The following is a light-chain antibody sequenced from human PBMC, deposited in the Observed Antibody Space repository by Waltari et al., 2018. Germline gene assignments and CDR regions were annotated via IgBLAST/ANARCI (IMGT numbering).Light chain of an antibody. Sequence: WYQQHPGKAPKLMLYDVTKRPSGVSHRFSGSKSGNTASLTISGLQAEDEADYFCSSYSTGSVVVFGGGTKLTVL. CDR3: SSYSTGSVVV. V-gene: IGLV2-14*03. CDR2: DVT. J-gene: IGLJ2*01.